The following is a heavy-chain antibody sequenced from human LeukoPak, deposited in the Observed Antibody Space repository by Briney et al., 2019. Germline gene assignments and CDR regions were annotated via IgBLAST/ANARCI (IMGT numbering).Heavy chain of an antibody. CDR1: GYSFTSYW. CDR3: AGKGLVAGTSAFDI. CDR2: IYPGDSDT. V-gene: IGHV5-51*01. J-gene: IGHJ3*02. D-gene: IGHD6-19*01. Sequence: GESLKISCKGSGYSFTSYWIGWVLQLPGKGLEWLGIIYPGDSDTRYSPSFQGQVTISADKSISTAYLKWSTLKASDTALYYCAGKGLVAGTSAFDIWGQGTMVTVSS.